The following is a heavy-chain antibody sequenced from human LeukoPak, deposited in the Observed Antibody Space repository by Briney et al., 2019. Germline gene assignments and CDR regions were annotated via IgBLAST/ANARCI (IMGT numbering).Heavy chain of an antibody. CDR2: IYSTGAT. V-gene: IGHV4-4*07. Sequence: PSEPLSLTCDVSGGSVRCYWWGWVRPPAGKGVEWFGRIYSTGATRFTPSLKSRLTLSIDTSTNQFSLKLTSVTAADTAVYFCARQGYTVSYYFLDYWGQGTLVTVSS. CDR1: GGSVRCYW. J-gene: IGHJ4*02. CDR3: ARQGYTVSYYFLDY. D-gene: IGHD1-26*01.